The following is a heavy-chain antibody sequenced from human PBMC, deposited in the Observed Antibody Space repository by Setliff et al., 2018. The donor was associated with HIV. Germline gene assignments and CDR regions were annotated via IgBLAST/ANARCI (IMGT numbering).Heavy chain of an antibody. CDR3: VRDRSLRFSQSPSLHYSDV. D-gene: IGHD2-21*01. J-gene: IGHJ3*01. CDR2: IYNSGHA. V-gene: IGHV4-38-2*02. Sequence: LSLTCLVFGYNINDGFHWGWIRQSPRKGLEWLGSIYNSGHASYNPSRWSRVTMSVDTSKNRFSLRLTFVTAADTAVYYCVRDRSLRFSQSPSLHYSDVWGQGILVTVS. CDR1: GYNINDGFH.